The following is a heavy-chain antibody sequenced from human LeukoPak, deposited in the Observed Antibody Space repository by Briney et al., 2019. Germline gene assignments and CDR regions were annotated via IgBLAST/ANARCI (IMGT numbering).Heavy chain of an antibody. CDR1: GFTFSSYW. CDR2: IKQDGSEK. CDR3: ASECGYACLDY. D-gene: IGHD5-12*01. V-gene: IGHV3-7*05. Sequence: GGSLRLSCAASGFTFSSYWMSWVRQAPGKGLEWVANIKQDGSEKYYVDSVKGRFTISRDNAKNSLYLQMNSLRAEDTAVYYCASECGYACLDYWGQGTLVTVSP. J-gene: IGHJ4*02.